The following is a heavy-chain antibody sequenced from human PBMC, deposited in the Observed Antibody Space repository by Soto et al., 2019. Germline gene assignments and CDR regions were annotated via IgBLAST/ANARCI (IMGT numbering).Heavy chain of an antibody. CDR3: ARGDRILAEDSVVVPAAMFDY. CDR1: GGSFSGYY. Sequence: QVQLQQWGAGLLKPSETLSLTCAVYGGSFSGYYWSWIRQPPGKGLEWIGEINHSGSTNYNPSLKSRDTIAVDTSKNQLSLKQSYVTAADTAVYYCARGDRILAEDSVVVPAAMFDYWGQGTLVTVSS. CDR2: INHSGST. D-gene: IGHD2-2*01. J-gene: IGHJ4*02. V-gene: IGHV4-34*01.